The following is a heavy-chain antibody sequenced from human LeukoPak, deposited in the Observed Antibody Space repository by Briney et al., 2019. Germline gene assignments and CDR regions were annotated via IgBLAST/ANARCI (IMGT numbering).Heavy chain of an antibody. D-gene: IGHD2-2*01. CDR1: GSTFTSYG. V-gene: IGHV1-18*01. CDR3: ARVEGGYCRSTRCYGAGYNYDDGMDV. CDR2: ISAYNGNT. J-gene: IGHJ6*01. Sequence: GASVKLSCSASGSTFTSYGISWVRQAPGQGLERMGWISAYNGNTNYAQKVQVRVTMTTDTSTSTAYMELRRQISDDTAVYYCARVEGGYCRSTRCYGAGYNYDDGMDVWGQGTTVTVSS.